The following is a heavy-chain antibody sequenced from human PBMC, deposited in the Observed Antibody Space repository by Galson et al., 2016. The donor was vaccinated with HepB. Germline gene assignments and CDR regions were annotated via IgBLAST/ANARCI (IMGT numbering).Heavy chain of an antibody. CDR3: AVHRFSYVSAPLDF. J-gene: IGHJ4*02. CDR2: FDPEDGEV. CDR1: GNTLTDLS. V-gene: IGHV1-24*01. Sequence: SVKVSCKVSGNTLTDLSMHWVRQAPGKGLEWMGGFDPEDGEVIYAQKFQGRVTMTADTTTDTGYMELSSLRSEDTAVYYCAVHRFSYVSAPLDFWGQGTLVTVSS. D-gene: IGHD5-18*01.